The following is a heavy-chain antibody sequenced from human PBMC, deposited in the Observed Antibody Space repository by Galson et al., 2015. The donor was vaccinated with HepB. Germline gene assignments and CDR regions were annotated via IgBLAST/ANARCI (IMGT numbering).Heavy chain of an antibody. D-gene: IGHD5-12*01. V-gene: IGHV3-11*06. CDR1: GFTFSDYY. CDR2: ISSSSSYT. CDR3: ARVIVDSGYDWFVMDV. Sequence: SLRLSCAASGFTFSDYYMSWIRQAPGKGLEWVSYISSSSSYTNYADSVKGRFTISRDNAKNSLYLQMNSLRAEDTAVYYCARVIVDSGYDWFVMDVWGQGTTVTVSS. J-gene: IGHJ6*02.